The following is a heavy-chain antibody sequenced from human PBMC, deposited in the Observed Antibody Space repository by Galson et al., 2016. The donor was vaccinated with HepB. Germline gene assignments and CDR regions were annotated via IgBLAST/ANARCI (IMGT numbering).Heavy chain of an antibody. CDR3: ARSFRDFVFEGSLYGLDV. CDR2: ISYTGSNE. Sequence: SLRLSCAASGFSFSLNTVHWVRQLPGKGLEWVALISYTGSNEIYAESVKGRFQISRDNSKNTLYLQMNNLRAEDTAVYYCARSFRDFVFEGSLYGLDVWGQGTTVIVSS. J-gene: IGHJ6*02. D-gene: IGHD3-10*01. CDR1: GFSFSLNT. V-gene: IGHV3-30*03.